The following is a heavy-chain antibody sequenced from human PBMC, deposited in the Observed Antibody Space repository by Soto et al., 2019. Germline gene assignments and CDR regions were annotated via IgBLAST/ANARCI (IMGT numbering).Heavy chain of an antibody. D-gene: IGHD4-17*01. CDR2: ISYDGSNK. CDR1: GFTFSSYG. J-gene: IGHJ4*02. CDR3: AKDIRSDGDYDYYFDY. V-gene: IGHV3-30*18. Sequence: GGSLRLSCAASGFTFSSYGMHWVRQAPGKGLEWVAVISYDGSNKYYADSVKGRFTISRDNSKNTLYLQMNSLRAEDTAVYYCAKDIRSDGDYDYYFDYWGQGTLVTVSS.